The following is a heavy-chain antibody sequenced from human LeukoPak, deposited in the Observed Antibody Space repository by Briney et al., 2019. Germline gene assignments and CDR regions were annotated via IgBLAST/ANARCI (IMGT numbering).Heavy chain of an antibody. D-gene: IGHD3-9*01. J-gene: IGHJ5*02. V-gene: IGHV3-23*01. CDR2: ISGSGGST. Sequence: PGGSLRPSCAASGFTFSSYAMSWVRQAPGKGLEWVSAISGSGGSTYYADSVKGRFTISRDSSKNTLYLQMNSLRAEDTAVYYCAKDKRYRGANWFDPWGQGTLVTVSS. CDR3: AKDKRYRGANWFDP. CDR1: GFTFSSYA.